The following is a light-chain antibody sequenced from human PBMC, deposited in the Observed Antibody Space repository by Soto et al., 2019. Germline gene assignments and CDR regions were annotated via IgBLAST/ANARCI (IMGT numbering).Light chain of an antibody. V-gene: IGKV3-20*01. CDR2: GAS. J-gene: IGKJ1*01. CDR1: QSFSSRY. Sequence: ENVLKQSPGTLSLSPGERATLSCRASQSFSSRYLAWYQQKPGQAPRLLIYGASTRATGIPDRFSGSGSGTDFTLTISRLEPEDFALYYCQQYHTSPLTFGQGTKVDIK. CDR3: QQYHTSPLT.